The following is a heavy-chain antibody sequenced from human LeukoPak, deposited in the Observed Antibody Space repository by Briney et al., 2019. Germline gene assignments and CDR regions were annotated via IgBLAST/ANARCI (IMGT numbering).Heavy chain of an antibody. CDR2: INHSGST. D-gene: IGHD3-10*01. CDR1: GGSFSGYY. Sequence: SETLSLTCAVYGGSFSGYYWSWIRQPPGKGLEWIGEINHSGSTNYNPSLKSRVTISVDTSKNQFSLKLSSVTAADTAVYYCARQRTGITMVRGVILQWGQGTLVTVSS. J-gene: IGHJ4*02. V-gene: IGHV4-34*01. CDR3: ARQRTGITMVRGVILQ.